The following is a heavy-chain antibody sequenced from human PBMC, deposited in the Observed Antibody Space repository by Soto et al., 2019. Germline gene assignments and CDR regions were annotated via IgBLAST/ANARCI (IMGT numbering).Heavy chain of an antibody. CDR1: GYTFTSYG. CDR3: AGHSSSSGGYYHYGMDV. Sequence: ASVKVSCKASGYTFTSYGISWVRQAPGQGLEWMGWISAYNGNTNYAQKLQGRVTMTTDTSTSTAYMELRSLRSDDTAVYYCAGHSSSSGGYYHYGMDVWGQGTTVTVSS. V-gene: IGHV1-18*01. D-gene: IGHD6-6*01. J-gene: IGHJ6*02. CDR2: ISAYNGNT.